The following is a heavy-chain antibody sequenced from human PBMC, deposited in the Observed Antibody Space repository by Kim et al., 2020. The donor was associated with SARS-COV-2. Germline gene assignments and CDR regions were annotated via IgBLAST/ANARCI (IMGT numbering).Heavy chain of an antibody. CDR3: AKDQVLGDTHDY. V-gene: IGHV3-23*01. J-gene: IGHJ4*02. Sequence: YYADSVKGRFTISRDNSKNTLYLQMNSLRAEDTAVYYCAKDQVLGDTHDYWGQGTLVTVSS. D-gene: IGHD1-26*01.